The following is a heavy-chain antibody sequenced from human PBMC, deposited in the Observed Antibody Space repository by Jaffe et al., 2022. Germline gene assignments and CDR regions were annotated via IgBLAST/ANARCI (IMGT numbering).Heavy chain of an antibody. J-gene: IGHJ5*02. CDR3: ARDFRPEGHDYGDYVLTRGTFDP. CDR1: GFTFSSYS. V-gene: IGHV3-21*01. D-gene: IGHD4-17*01. Sequence: EVQLVESGGGLVKPGGSLRLSCAASGFTFSSYSMNWVRQAPGKGLEWVSSISSSSSYIYYADSVKGRFTISRDNAKNSLYLQMNSLRAEDTAVYYCARDFRPEGHDYGDYVLTRGTFDPWGQGTLVTVSS. CDR2: ISSSSSYI.